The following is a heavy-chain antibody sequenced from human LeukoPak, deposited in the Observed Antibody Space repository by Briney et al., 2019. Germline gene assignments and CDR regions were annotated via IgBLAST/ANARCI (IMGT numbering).Heavy chain of an antibody. J-gene: IGHJ4*02. V-gene: IGHV1-18*01. CDR1: GYTFTSYG. Sequence: ASVKVSCKASGYTFTSYGISWVRQAPGQGLEWMGWISAYNGNTNYAQKLQGRVTMTTDTSTSTAYMELRSLRSDDTAVYYYARDLWFGEALGPPNYYFDYWGQGTLVTVSS. CDR3: ARDLWFGEALGPPNYYFDY. CDR2: ISAYNGNT. D-gene: IGHD3-10*01.